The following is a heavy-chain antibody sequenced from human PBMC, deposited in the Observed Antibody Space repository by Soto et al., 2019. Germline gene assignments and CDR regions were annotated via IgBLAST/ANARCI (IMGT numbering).Heavy chain of an antibody. J-gene: IGHJ6*02. CDR2: IYTSGST. CDR3: ARQLELRLSHYGMDV. D-gene: IGHD1-7*01. Sequence: SETLSLTCTVSCGSISGSYWSWIRQPPGKGLEWIGRIYTSGSTNYNPSLKSRVTMSVDTSKNQFSLKASDTAMYYCARQLELRLSHYGMDVWGQGTTVTVSS. CDR1: CGSISGSY. V-gene: IGHV4-4*07.